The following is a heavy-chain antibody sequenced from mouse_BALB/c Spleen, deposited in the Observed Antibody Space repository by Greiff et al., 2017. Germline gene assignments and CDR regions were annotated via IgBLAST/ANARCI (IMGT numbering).Heavy chain of an antibody. D-gene: IGHD2-14*01. CDR1: GFTFSSYA. J-gene: IGHJ4*01. V-gene: IGHV5-6-5*01. CDR3: ARGGLYYRYEGQYAMDY. CDR2: ISSGGST. Sequence: DVHLVESGGGLVKPGGSLKLSCAASGFTFSSYAMSWVRQTPEKRLEWVASISSGGSTYYPDSVKGRFTISRDNARNILYLQMSSLRSEDTAMYYCARGGLYYRYEGQYAMDYWGQGTSVTVSS.